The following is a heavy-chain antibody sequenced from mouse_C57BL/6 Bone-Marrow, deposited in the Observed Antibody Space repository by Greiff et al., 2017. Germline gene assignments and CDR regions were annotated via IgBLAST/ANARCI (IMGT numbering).Heavy chain of an antibody. D-gene: IGHD1-1*01. CDR1: GYTFTSYW. CDR3: TVVATYYFDY. Sequence: VKLVESGAELAKPGASVKLSCKASGYTFTSYWMHWVKQRPGQGLEWIGYINPSSGYPKYNQKFKDKATLTADKSSSTAYMQLSSLTYEDSASNITTVVATYYFDYWGQGTTLTVSS. V-gene: IGHV1-7*01. CDR2: INPSSGYP. J-gene: IGHJ2*01.